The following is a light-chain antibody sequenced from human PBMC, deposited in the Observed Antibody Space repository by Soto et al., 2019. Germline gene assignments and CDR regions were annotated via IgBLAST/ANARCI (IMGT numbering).Light chain of an antibody. V-gene: IGLV2-14*01. CDR2: EVS. CDR3: SSYKSTSTYV. Sequence: QSVLTQPASVSGSPGQSITISCTGTSSDVGGYNYVSWYQQHPGKAPKLIIYEVSNRPSGVSNRFSASKSGNTASLTISGLQAEDEADYYCSSYKSTSTYVFGRGTKLTVL. CDR1: SSDVGGYNY. J-gene: IGLJ2*01.